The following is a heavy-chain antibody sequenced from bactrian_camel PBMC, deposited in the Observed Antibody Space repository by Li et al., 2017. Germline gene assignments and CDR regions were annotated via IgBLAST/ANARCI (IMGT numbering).Heavy chain of an antibody. Sequence: HVQLVESGGGSVQAGGSPRLSCAVSGATWSVACMGWFRQAPGKEREGVARIYTSTGRNRTYYHDSVQGRFVISVNNAKNTLVLQMNNLKPEDTAKYYCAASTTLPGCQTLTPNYWGQGTQVTVS. D-gene: IGHD1*01. CDR2: IYTSTGRNRT. CDR1: GATWSVAC. V-gene: IGHV3S63*01. J-gene: IGHJ4*01. CDR3: AASTTLPGCQTLTPNY.